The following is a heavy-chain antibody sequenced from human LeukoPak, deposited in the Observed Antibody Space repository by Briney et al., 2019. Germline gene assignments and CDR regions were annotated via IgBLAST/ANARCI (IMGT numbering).Heavy chain of an antibody. CDR3: ARETIVVVPAAHYYYYGMDV. V-gene: IGHV1-69*01. CDR1: GGTFSSYA. D-gene: IGHD2-2*01. CDR2: IIPIFGTA. J-gene: IGHJ6*02. Sequence: ASVKVSCKASGGTFSSYAISWVRQAPGQGLEWMGGIIPIFGTANYAQKFQGRVTITADESTSTAYMELSSLRSADTAVYYCARETIVVVPAAHYYYYGMDVWGQGTTVTVSS.